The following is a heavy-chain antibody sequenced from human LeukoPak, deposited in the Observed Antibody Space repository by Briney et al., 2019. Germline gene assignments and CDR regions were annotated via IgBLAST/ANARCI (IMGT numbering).Heavy chain of an antibody. Sequence: NPSETLSLTCAVYGGSFSGYYWSWIRQPPGKGLEWIGEINHSGSTNYNPSLKSRVTISVDTSKNQFSLKLSSVTAEDTAIYYCARVALRPIDYSNPEFDPWGQGTLVTVSS. CDR3: ARVALRPIDYSNPEFDP. D-gene: IGHD4-11*01. J-gene: IGHJ5*02. CDR1: GGSFSGYY. CDR2: INHSGST. V-gene: IGHV4-34*01.